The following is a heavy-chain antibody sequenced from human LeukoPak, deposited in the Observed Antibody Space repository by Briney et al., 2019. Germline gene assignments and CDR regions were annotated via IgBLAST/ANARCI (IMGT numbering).Heavy chain of an antibody. D-gene: IGHD6-13*01. V-gene: IGHV3-9*01. Sequence: SLRLSCAASGFTFDDYAMQWVRQGPGKGLEWVSGISWNSGSIGYADSVKGRFTISRDNAKNSLYLQMNSLRAEDTALYYCAKDLTAIAAAGGGAFDIWGQGTMVTVSS. CDR2: ISWNSGSI. CDR3: AKDLTAIAAAGGGAFDI. CDR1: GFTFDDYA. J-gene: IGHJ3*02.